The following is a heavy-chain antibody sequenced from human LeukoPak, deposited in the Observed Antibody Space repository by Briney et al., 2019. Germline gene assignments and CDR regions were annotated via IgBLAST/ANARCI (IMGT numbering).Heavy chain of an antibody. CDR3: AKGHYDFRDY. CDR2: ITGDDST. Sequence: PGGSLRLSCAASGFTFGTFAFSWVRQAPGEGLEWVSSITGDDSTYYADSVKGRFTISRDTSSNTLYLQMNSLRAEDTALYYCAKGHYDFRDYWGQGTLVTVSS. V-gene: IGHV3-23*01. D-gene: IGHD3-3*01. J-gene: IGHJ4*02. CDR1: GFTFGTFA.